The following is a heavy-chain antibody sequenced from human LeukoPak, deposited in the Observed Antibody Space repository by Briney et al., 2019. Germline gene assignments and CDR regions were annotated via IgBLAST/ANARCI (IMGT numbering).Heavy chain of an antibody. Sequence: ASVKVSCKASGYTFTSYGISWVRQAPGQGLEWMGWISAYNGNTNYAQKFQGRVTITADESTSTAYMELSSLRSEDTAVYYCARLAYYDILTGYSDFDYWGQGTLVTVSS. CDR3: ARLAYYDILTGYSDFDY. V-gene: IGHV1-18*01. J-gene: IGHJ4*02. CDR1: GYTFTSYG. D-gene: IGHD3-9*01. CDR2: ISAYNGNT.